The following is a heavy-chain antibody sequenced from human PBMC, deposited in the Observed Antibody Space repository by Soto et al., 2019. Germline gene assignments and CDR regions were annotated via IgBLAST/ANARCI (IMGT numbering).Heavy chain of an antibody. Sequence: GDSVQVSCTSSGFSFSDYFMHWVRQAPGQGLEWMGIINPSGDSRNYAQKFQGRVTITRDTSTSTVYMELSSLRSEDTAAYYCATQRVGDASGSSHFEYWGQGPPVTVAS. J-gene: IGHJ4*02. CDR3: ATQRVGDASGSSHFEY. CDR2: INPSGDSR. D-gene: IGHD2-8*02. CDR1: GFSFSDYF. V-gene: IGHV1-46*01.